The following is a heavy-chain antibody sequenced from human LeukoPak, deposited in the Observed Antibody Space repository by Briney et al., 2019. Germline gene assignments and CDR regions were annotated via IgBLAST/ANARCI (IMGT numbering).Heavy chain of an antibody. D-gene: IGHD6-13*01. V-gene: IGHV3-30*02. CDR2: IRYDATDT. CDR1: GFTFSGYG. CDR3: ARAGAPGYSSSWYWREYYYYYYMDV. Sequence: GGSLRLSCAASGFTFSGYGMHWVRQAPGKGLEWVTFIRYDATDTYYADSVKGRFTISKDNSKNTLYLQMNSLRSDDTAVYYCARAGAPGYSSSWYWREYYYYYYMDVWGKGTTVTVSS. J-gene: IGHJ6*03.